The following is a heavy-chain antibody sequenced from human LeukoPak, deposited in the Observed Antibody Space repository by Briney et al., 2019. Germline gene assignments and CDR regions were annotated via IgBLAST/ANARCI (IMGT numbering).Heavy chain of an antibody. CDR2: IKSKIDGGTT. Sequence: GGSLRLSCAASGFTFNNAWMTWVRQAPGKRLEWVGRIKSKIDGGTTDYTAPVKGRFTISRDDSKNTLYLQMNSLKTEDTAVYYCTTWGVVPAAMPALDYWGQGTLVTVSS. CDR1: GFTFNNAW. CDR3: TTWGVVPAAMPALDY. V-gene: IGHV3-15*01. J-gene: IGHJ4*02. D-gene: IGHD2-2*01.